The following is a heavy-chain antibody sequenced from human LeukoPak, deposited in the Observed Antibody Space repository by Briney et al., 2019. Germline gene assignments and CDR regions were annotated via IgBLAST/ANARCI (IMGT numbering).Heavy chain of an antibody. CDR2: IYYSGST. CDR1: GGSISSYY. CDR3: ARLTAAGRYYSDY. Sequence: SEALSLTCTVSGGSISSYYWSWIRQPPGKGLEWIGYIYYSGSTNYNPSLKSRVTISVDTSKNQFSLKLSSVTAADTAVYYCARLTAAGRYYSDYWGQGTLVTVSS. J-gene: IGHJ4*02. V-gene: IGHV4-59*08. D-gene: IGHD6-13*01.